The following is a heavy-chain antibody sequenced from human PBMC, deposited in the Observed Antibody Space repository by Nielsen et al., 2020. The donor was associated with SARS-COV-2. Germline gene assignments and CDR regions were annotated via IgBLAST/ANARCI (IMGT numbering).Heavy chain of an antibody. CDR1: GFTVTSNS. CDR3: AKLSGGNSLSGMDV. CDR2: IDSGGST. V-gene: IGHV3-53*01. J-gene: IGHJ6*02. D-gene: IGHD4-23*01. Sequence: GGSLRLSCAVSGFTVTSNSMNWVRQAPGKGLEWVSVIDSGGSTFYADSVKGRFTISRDNSKNTLYLQMNILRAEDTAVYYCAKLSGGNSLSGMDVWGQGTTVTVSS.